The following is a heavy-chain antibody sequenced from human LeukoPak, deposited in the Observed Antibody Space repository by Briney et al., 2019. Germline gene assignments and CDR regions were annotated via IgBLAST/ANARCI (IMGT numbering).Heavy chain of an antibody. CDR2: VSSSGTT. J-gene: IGHJ3*02. Sequence: PSETLSLTCTVSGGSISRDGHYWSWIRQYPGKGLESIGSVSSSGTTTYNPSLKSRVTISLDTSQNQFSLKLSSVTAADTAVYYCARGRRARDAFDIWGQGTMVTVSS. CDR3: ARGRRARDAFDI. V-gene: IGHV4-31*03. CDR1: GGSISRDGHY. D-gene: IGHD1-14*01.